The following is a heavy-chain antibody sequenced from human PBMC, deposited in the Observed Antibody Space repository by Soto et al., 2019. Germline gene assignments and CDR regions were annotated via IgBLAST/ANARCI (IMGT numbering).Heavy chain of an antibody. V-gene: IGHV1-2*04. CDR3: ARGFGEENYYGMDV. Sequence: QVQLVQSGAEVKKPGASVKVSCKASGYTFSGYYMHWVRQAPGQGLEWMGWINPNSGGTNYAQKFQGWVTMTKDTSISTAYMELSRLRSDDTAVYYCARGFGEENYYGMDVWGQGTTVTVSS. J-gene: IGHJ6*02. CDR1: GYTFSGYY. CDR2: INPNSGGT. D-gene: IGHD3-10*01.